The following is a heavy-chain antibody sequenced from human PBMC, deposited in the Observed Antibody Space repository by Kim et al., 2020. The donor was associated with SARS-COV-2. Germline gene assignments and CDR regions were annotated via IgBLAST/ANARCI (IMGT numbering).Heavy chain of an antibody. J-gene: IGHJ3*02. CDR2: INHSGST. D-gene: IGHD3-3*01. V-gene: IGHV4-34*01. Sequence: SETLSLTCAVYGGSFSGYYWSWIRQPPGKGLEWIGEINHSGSTNYNPSLKSRVTISVDTSKNQFSLKLSSVTAADTAVYYCARGRYLFGLQGRPLRSRSFDIWGQGTMVTVSS. CDR3: ARGRYLFGLQGRPLRSRSFDI. CDR1: GGSFSGYY.